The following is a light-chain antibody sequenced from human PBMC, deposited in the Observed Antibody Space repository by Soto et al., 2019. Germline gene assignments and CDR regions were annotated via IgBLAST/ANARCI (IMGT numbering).Light chain of an antibody. Sequence: EIVLTQSPGTLSLSPGEGATLSCRASQSVSSTYLAWYQQKPGQAPRLLIYAASSRATGIPDRFSGSGSGTDFTLTISRLEPEDFAVYYCQQYGSSPLTFGGGTKVDIK. CDR1: QSVSSTY. J-gene: IGKJ4*01. V-gene: IGKV3-20*01. CDR3: QQYGSSPLT. CDR2: AAS.